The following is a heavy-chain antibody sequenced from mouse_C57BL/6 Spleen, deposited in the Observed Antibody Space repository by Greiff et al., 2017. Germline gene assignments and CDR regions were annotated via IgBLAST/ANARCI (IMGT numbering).Heavy chain of an antibody. J-gene: IGHJ4*01. D-gene: IGHD1-1*01. CDR3: ARDLITTVVATDYAMDY. CDR2: ISSGSSTI. Sequence: EVKVVESGGGLVKPGGSLKLSCAASGFTFSDYGMHWVRQAPEKGLEWVAYISSGSSTIYYADTVKGRFTISRDNAKNTLFLQMTSLRSEDTAMYYCARDLITTVVATDYAMDYWGQGTSVTVSS. V-gene: IGHV5-17*01. CDR1: GFTFSDYG.